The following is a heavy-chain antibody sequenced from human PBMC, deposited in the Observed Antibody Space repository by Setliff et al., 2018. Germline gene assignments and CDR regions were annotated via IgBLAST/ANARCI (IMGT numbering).Heavy chain of an antibody. Sequence: PGESLKISCKASGYIFTTYWIGWVRKMPGKGLEWMGLIYPEDSDTRHSPSFPGHVTISADKSINTAYLQWSSLKASDSAIYYCMRQDFYGSGSPSKGNAMDVWGQGTTVTVSS. V-gene: IGHV5-51*01. CDR2: IYPEDSDT. J-gene: IGHJ6*02. CDR3: MRQDFYGSGSPSKGNAMDV. CDR1: GYIFTTYW. D-gene: IGHD3-10*01.